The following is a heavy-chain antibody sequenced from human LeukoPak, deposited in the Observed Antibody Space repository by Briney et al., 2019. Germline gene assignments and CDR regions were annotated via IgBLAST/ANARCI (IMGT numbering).Heavy chain of an antibody. J-gene: IGHJ4*01. Sequence: ASVKVSCKASGYTFTGYPILWVRQAPGQGLEWMGWIIPNSGATTYAQKFQGRVTMTRDTSISTAFMELSSLTSDDTAVYYCTREDYWGQEPRSPSPQ. CDR3: TREDY. V-gene: IGHV1-2*02. CDR2: IIPNSGAT. CDR1: GYTFTGYP.